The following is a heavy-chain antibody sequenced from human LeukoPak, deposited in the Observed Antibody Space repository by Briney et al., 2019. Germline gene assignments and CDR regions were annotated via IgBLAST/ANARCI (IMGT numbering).Heavy chain of an antibody. V-gene: IGHV4-39*01. D-gene: IGHD2-15*01. CDR1: GGSISSSSYY. CDR3: ARGSIVVVVAALYYLDY. Sequence: SETLSLTCTVSGGSISSSSYYWGWIRQPPGKGLEWIGSIYYSGSTYYNPSLKSRVTISVDTSRNQFSLKLSSVTAADTAVYYCARGSIVVVVAALYYLDYWGQGTLVTVSS. CDR2: IYYSGST. J-gene: IGHJ4*02.